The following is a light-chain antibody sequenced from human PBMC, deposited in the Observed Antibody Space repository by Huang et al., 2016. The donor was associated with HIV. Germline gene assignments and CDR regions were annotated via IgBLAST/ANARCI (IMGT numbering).Light chain of an antibody. V-gene: IGKV3D-15*01. CDR2: GAS. CDR1: QGVRTN. CDR3: QQYDDWPPLT. J-gene: IGKJ4*01. Sequence: EVVMTQSPASLSASLGERATLSCRASQGVRTNLAWYQHKPGQAPRLLIFGASTRATGTPARVTGSGSGTEFTLTITSLQSADSADYYCQQYDDWPPLTFGGGTKVEI.